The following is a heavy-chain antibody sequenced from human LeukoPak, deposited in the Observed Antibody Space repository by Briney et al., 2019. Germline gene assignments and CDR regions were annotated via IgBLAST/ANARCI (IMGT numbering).Heavy chain of an antibody. Sequence: SETLSLTCTVSGGSISSQYWTWIRQPPGKGLELIGHIHSSGNTYYSPSLKSRVTMSVDTSKIQFSLSLSFVTAADTAVYYCARFNSGCTTSSCYVHYWGQGILVTVSS. J-gene: IGHJ4*02. CDR3: ARFNSGCTTSSCYVHY. D-gene: IGHD2-2*01. V-gene: IGHV4-59*11. CDR1: GGSISSQY. CDR2: IHSSGNT.